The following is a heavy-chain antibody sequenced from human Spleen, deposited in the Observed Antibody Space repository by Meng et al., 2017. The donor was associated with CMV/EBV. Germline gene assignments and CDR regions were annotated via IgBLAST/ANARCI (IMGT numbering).Heavy chain of an antibody. Sequence: ASGYTFSGHYIHWVRQATGQGLEWMGRINPDTGGTKYPQEFQGRVTVTRDTSTNTAYMELSRLTSDDTAVYYCARERTNQQQGYIDYWGQGTLVTVSS. D-gene: IGHD6-13*01. CDR2: INPDTGGT. V-gene: IGHV1-2*06. J-gene: IGHJ4*02. CDR3: ARERTNQQQGYIDY. CDR1: GYTFSGHY.